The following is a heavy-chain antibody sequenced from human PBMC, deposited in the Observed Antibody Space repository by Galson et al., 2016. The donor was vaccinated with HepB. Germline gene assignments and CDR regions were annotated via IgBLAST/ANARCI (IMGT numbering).Heavy chain of an antibody. CDR3: ARDLFGYFDY. Sequence: SLRLSCAASGFTFSTYWMTWVRQAPRKGLQWVANINQDGSEKYYVDSVKGRFSISRDNAKDSLYLQMNNLRAEDTAVYYCARDLFGYFDYWGQGNLATVSS. CDR1: GFTFSTYW. CDR2: INQDGSEK. V-gene: IGHV3-7*01. D-gene: IGHD3-16*01. J-gene: IGHJ4*02.